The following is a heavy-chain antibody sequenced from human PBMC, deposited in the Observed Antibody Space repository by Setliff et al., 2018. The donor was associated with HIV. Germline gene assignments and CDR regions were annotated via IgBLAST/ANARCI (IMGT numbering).Heavy chain of an antibody. D-gene: IGHD2-2*01. J-gene: IGHJ4*02. CDR3: ASSPAWRSDFGLHTFDY. Sequence: PSETLSLTCGVSGYSISSGYYWAWIRQSPGKGLEWIGCIFYGGSVYGSGRTFFNPSLKSRVTISEGTSENQFSLKLSSVTAADTAVYYCASSPAWRSDFGLHTFDYWGQGTLVTVSS. CDR1: GYSISSGYY. V-gene: IGHV4-38-2*01. CDR2: IFYGGSVYGSGRT.